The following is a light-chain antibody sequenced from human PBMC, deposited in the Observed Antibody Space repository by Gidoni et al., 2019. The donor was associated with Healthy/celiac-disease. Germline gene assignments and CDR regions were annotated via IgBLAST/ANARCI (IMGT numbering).Light chain of an antibody. CDR3: QQYNNWPPPLT. CDR1: QSVSSN. Sequence: EIVMTQSPATLSVPPGERATLSCRASQSVSSNLAGYQQKPGQAPRLLIYGASTRATGIPARFSGSGSGTEFTLTISSLQSEDFAVYYCQQYNNWPPPLTFGGGTKVEIK. V-gene: IGKV3-15*01. CDR2: GAS. J-gene: IGKJ4*01.